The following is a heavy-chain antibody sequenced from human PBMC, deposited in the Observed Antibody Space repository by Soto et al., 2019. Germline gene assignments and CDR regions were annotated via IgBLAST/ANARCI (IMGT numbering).Heavy chain of an antibody. V-gene: IGHV4-59*11. Sequence: KTSETLSLTCTVSGGSISSHYWTWIRQTPGKGLEWIGYIFYNGRTNYNPSLESRVTISVDTSKNPLSLKVRSVTAADTAVYYCARGGDNSPWYYSLWGQGTLVTVSS. CDR2: IFYNGRT. J-gene: IGHJ4*02. CDR3: ARGGDNSPWYYSL. D-gene: IGHD3-10*01. CDR1: GGSISSHY.